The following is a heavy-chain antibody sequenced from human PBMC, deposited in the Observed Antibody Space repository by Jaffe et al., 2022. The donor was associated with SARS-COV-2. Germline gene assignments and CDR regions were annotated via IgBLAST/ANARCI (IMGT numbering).Heavy chain of an antibody. CDR2: ISGSGSTT. V-gene: IGHV3-23*01. CDR1: GFSFSSYA. D-gene: IGHD2-21*02. J-gene: IGHJ4*02. CDR3: AKDQEVGFVVVTASPVDF. Sequence: EVQLLESGGGLVQPGGSLRLSCAASGFSFSSYAMSWVRQAPGKGLEWVSTISGSGSTTYYADSVRGRFTISRDESKNTLYLQMNSLRAEDTALYHCAKDQEVGFVVVTASPVDFWGQGTLVTVSS.